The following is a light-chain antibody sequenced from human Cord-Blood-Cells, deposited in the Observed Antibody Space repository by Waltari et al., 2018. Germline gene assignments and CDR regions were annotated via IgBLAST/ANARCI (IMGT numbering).Light chain of an antibody. Sequence: QSALPQPASVSGSPGQSITISCTGTSSDVGSYNPVSWDQQHPGKAPKLMIYEGSKRPSGVSNRFSGSKSGNTASLTISGLQAEDEADYYCCSYAGSSTSYVVFGGGTKLTVL. CDR3: CSYAGSSTSYVV. V-gene: IGLV2-23*01. CDR2: EGS. J-gene: IGLJ2*01. CDR1: SSDVGSYNP.